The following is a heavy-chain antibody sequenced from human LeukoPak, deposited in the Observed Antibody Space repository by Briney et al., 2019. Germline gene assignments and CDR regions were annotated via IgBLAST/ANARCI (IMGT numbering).Heavy chain of an antibody. CDR1: GFTFSSYS. D-gene: IGHD1-26*01. CDR2: ISSSSSYI. CDR3: ARYSGSYFDPLGTYGMDV. V-gene: IGHV3-21*01. J-gene: IGHJ6*02. Sequence: GGSLRLSCAASGFTFSSYSRNWVRQAPGKGLEWVSSISSSSSYIYYADSVKGRFTISRDNAKNSLYLQMNSLRAEDTAVYYCARYSGSYFDPLGTYGMDVWGQGTTVTVSS.